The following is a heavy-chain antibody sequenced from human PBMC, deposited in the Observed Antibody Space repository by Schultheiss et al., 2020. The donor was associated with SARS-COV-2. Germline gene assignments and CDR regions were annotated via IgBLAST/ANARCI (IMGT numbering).Heavy chain of an antibody. V-gene: IGHV3-30*04. J-gene: IGHJ6*03. CDR1: GFTFSSYA. CDR3: TTDPSSATYYYYYMDV. Sequence: GGSLRLSCAASGFTFSSYAMHWVRQAPGKGLEWVAVISYDGSNKYYADSVKGRFTISRDNSKNTLYLQMNSLRAEDTAVYYCTTDPSSATYYYYYMDVWGKGTTVTVSS. D-gene: IGHD1-1*01. CDR2: ISYDGSNK.